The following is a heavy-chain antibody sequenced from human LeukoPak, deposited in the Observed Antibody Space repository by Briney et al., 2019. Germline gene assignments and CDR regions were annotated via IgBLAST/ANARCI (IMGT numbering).Heavy chain of an antibody. Sequence: GGSLRLSCAASGFTFTSYAMSWVRQAPGKGLEWVSAISGSGGSTYYADSVKGRFTISRDNSKNTLYLQMNSLRAEDTAIHYCAKFYYDFWSGYGFYFDYWGQGTLVTVSS. V-gene: IGHV3-23*01. J-gene: IGHJ4*02. CDR1: GFTFTSYA. D-gene: IGHD3-3*01. CDR3: AKFYYDFWSGYGFYFDY. CDR2: ISGSGGST.